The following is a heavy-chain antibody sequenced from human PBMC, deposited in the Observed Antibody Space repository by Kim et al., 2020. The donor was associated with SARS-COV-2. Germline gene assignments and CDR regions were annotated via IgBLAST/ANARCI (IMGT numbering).Heavy chain of an antibody. CDR2: ISSSSLYT. CDR3: ATLGTAESGPWGYYYYGMDV. V-gene: IGHV3-11*03. CDR1: GLTFSDYY. J-gene: IGHJ6*02. D-gene: IGHD2-21*02. Sequence: GGSLRLSCAASGLTFSDYYMSWIRQAPGKGLEWVSYISSSSLYTKYADSVRGRFTISRDNAENSLYLQMNSLRVEDTAVYYCATLGTAESGPWGYYYYGMDVWGQGTTVTVSS.